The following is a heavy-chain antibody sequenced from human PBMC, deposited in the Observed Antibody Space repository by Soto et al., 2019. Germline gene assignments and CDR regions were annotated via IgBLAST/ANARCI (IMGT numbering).Heavy chain of an antibody. CDR1: GFTFSIYA. CDR3: AKDLWFDGMIVVVTNDAFDI. Sequence: PGGSLRLSCAASGFTFSIYAMGCVRQAPGKGLEWVSAISGSGGSTYYADSVKGRFTISRDNSKNTLYLQMNSLRAEDTAVYYCAKDLWFDGMIVVVTNDAFDIWGQGTMVTVSS. V-gene: IGHV3-23*01. D-gene: IGHD3-22*01. J-gene: IGHJ3*02. CDR2: ISGSGGST.